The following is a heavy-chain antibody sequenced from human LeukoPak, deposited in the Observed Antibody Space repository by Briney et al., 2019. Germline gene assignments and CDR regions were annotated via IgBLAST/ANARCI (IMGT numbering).Heavy chain of an antibody. V-gene: IGHV4-61*01. CDR2: IYGSGRT. J-gene: IGHJ5*02. CDR1: GGSISSGSYF. CDR3: ARDARYFGSGSYSWFDP. D-gene: IGHD3-10*01. Sequence: PSQTLSLTCAVSGGSISSGSYFWTWIRQSPGKRLEYVVYIYGSGRTNYNPSLKSRVTISKDTSKNQFSLKLSSVTAADTAVYYCARDARYFGSGSYSWFDPWGQGTLVTVSS.